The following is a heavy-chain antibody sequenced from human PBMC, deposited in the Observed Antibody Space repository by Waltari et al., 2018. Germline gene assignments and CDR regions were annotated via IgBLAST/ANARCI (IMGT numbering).Heavy chain of an antibody. CDR2: IYYSGST. CDR3: ARNSYGPFDY. J-gene: IGHJ4*02. CDR1: GGSISSYY. D-gene: IGHD5-18*01. Sequence: QVQLQESGPGLVKPSETLSLTCTVSGGSISSYYWSWIRQPPGKGLEWIGYIYYSGSTNYNPSLKSRVTISVDTSKNQFSLKLSSLTAADTAVYYCARNSYGPFDYWGQGTLVTVSS. V-gene: IGHV4-59*01.